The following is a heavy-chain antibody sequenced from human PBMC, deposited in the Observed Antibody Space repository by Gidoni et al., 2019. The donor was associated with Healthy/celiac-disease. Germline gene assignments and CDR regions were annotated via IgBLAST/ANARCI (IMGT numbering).Heavy chain of an antibody. CDR2: INAGNGNT. CDR1: GYPFTSYA. V-gene: IGHV1-3*01. Sequence: QVQLVQAGAEVKKPGASVKVSCKASGYPFTSYAMHWVRQAPGQRLEWMGWINAGNGNTKYSQKFQGRVTITRDTSASTAYMELSSLRSEATAVYYCARRGIAARELDYWGQGTLVTVSS. J-gene: IGHJ4*02. D-gene: IGHD6-6*01. CDR3: ARRGIAARELDY.